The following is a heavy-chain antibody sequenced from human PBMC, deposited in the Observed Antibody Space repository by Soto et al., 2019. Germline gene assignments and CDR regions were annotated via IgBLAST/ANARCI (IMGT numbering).Heavy chain of an antibody. V-gene: IGHV4-31*03. Sequence: SSETLSLTCTVSGDSITRRDYYLTWIRQYPGKGLEWIGYIHHSGAAHYNPSLKSRLTISVDTSRNQFSLKLTSVTAADTAVYYCARAIGGNNWNPNWFDSWGQGTKVT. D-gene: IGHD1-20*01. J-gene: IGHJ5*01. CDR3: ARAIGGNNWNPNWFDS. CDR2: IHHSGAA. CDR1: GDSITRRDYY.